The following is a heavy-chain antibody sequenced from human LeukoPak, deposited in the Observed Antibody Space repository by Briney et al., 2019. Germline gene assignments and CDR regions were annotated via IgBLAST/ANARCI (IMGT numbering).Heavy chain of an antibody. J-gene: IGHJ4*02. CDR3: VRASYSAATPGY. D-gene: IGHD1-26*01. V-gene: IGHV3-74*01. Sequence: GGSLRLSCAASGFSFSGYWMHWVRRAPGKGLVWVSRINTDGSSTTYGDSVKGRFTISRDNAKNTVYLQLSSLRAEDTAVYYCVRASYSAATPGYWGQGTLVTVSS. CDR2: INTDGSST. CDR1: GFSFSGYW.